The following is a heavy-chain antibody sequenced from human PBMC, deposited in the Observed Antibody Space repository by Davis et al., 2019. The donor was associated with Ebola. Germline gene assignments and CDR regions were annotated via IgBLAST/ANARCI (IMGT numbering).Heavy chain of an antibody. D-gene: IGHD2-21*01. CDR3: ARRGAGGYWWGAFDY. Sequence: GESLKISCAASGFTISAYAMGWVRQAPGKGLEWVSAISASGDTTYYADSVKGRFTISSDHSKNMLSLEMNSLRAEDAAIYYCARRGAGGYWWGAFDYWGQGTRVTVSS. CDR1: GFTISAYA. V-gene: IGHV3-23*01. J-gene: IGHJ4*02. CDR2: ISASGDTT.